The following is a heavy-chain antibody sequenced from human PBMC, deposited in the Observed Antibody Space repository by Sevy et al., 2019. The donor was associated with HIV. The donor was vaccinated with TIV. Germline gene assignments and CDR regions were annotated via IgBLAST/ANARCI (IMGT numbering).Heavy chain of an antibody. CDR2: INPDSGGP. V-gene: IGHV1-2*02. CDR3: VRDDRAGYFEY. D-gene: IGHD6-13*01. Sequence: ASVKVSCKASGYTFTGYYMHWVRQAPGQGLQWMGWINPDSGGPNYSPKFQGRVTLTRDTSISTAYMELSRLKSDDTAVYYCVRDDRAGYFEYWGQGTLVTVSA. J-gene: IGHJ4*02. CDR1: GYTFTGYY.